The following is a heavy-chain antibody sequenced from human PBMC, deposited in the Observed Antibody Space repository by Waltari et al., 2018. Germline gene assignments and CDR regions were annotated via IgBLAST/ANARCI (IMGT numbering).Heavy chain of an antibody. D-gene: IGHD3-22*01. J-gene: IGHJ4*02. CDR2: INAGNGDT. CDR3: ARQSFDYDRSGSPPPDY. CDR1: GYTLTSYA. Sequence: QLQLVQPGAAVKKPGASVRVSCKASGYTLTSYAMHWVRQAPGQRLEWMGWINAGNGDTEYSRKFQGGVTLSRDTAASTAYMDLSSLRSEDTAIYYCARQSFDYDRSGSPPPDYWGQGTLVTVSS. V-gene: IGHV1-3*01.